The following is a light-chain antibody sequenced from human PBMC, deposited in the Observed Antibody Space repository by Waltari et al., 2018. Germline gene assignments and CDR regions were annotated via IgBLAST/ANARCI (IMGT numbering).Light chain of an antibody. Sequence: DIQLTQSPSSLSASVGDRVTTTCRASQTVTSYLNWYQQKPGKAPKLLIHTASTLQSGVPSRFSGSGSGTAFTLTISSLQPEDFATYYCQQSYSVPRTFGPGTKVGVK. CDR1: QTVTSY. CDR2: TAS. J-gene: IGKJ3*01. CDR3: QQSYSVPRT. V-gene: IGKV1-39*01.